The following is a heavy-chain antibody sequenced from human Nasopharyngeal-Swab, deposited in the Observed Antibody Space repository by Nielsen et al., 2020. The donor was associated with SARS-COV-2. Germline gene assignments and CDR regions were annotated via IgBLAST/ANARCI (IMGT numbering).Heavy chain of an antibody. CDR2: ISSSSSYI. CDR3: AKGGSGWSNKFDY. CDR1: GFTFSSYS. Sequence: GGSLRLSCAASGFTFSSYSMNWVRQAPGKGLEWVSSISSSSSYIYYADSVKGRFTISRDNSKNSLYLQMNSLRTEDTALYYCAKGGSGWSNKFDYWGQGTLVTVSS. D-gene: IGHD6-19*01. V-gene: IGHV3-21*04. J-gene: IGHJ4*02.